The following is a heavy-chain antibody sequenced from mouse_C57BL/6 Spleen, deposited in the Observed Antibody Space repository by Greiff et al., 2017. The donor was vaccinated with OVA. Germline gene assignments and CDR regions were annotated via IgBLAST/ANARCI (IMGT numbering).Heavy chain of an antibody. J-gene: IGHJ2*01. Sequence: EVQLQQSGPELVKPGASVKISCKASGYTFTDYYMNWVKQSHGKSLEWIGDINPNNGGTSYNQKFKGKATLTVDKSSSTAYMELSSLTSEDSAVYYCAREGTGTGPSQDYFDYWGQGTTLTVSS. CDR2: INPNNGGT. CDR3: AREGTGTGPSQDYFDY. V-gene: IGHV1-26*01. D-gene: IGHD4-1*01. CDR1: GYTFTDYY.